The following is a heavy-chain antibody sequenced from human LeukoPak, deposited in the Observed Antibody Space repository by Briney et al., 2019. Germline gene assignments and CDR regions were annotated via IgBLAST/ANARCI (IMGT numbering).Heavy chain of an antibody. CDR2: IYTSGST. J-gene: IGHJ4*02. D-gene: IGHD1-26*01. CDR3: AGRRVVGATTDY. Sequence: SETLSLTCTVSGGSISSGSCYWSWIRQPAGKGLEWIGRIYTSGSTSYNPSLKSRVTISVDTSKNQFSLKLSSVTAADTAVYYCAGRRVVGATTDYWGQGTLVTVSS. CDR1: GGSISSGSCY. V-gene: IGHV4-61*02.